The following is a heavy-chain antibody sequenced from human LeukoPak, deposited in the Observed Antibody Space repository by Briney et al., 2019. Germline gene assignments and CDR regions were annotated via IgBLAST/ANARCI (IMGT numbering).Heavy chain of an antibody. CDR1: GGSIRSSDDY. CDR2: IYYTGSS. J-gene: IGHJ4*02. V-gene: IGHV4-39*07. CDR3: ARDHYSSGWAFDY. D-gene: IGHD6-19*01. Sequence: SETLSLTCSVSGGSIRSSDDYWGFVRQTPGKGLEWMGSIYYTGSSHYNPSLKSRATISVDTSKNQFSLKLTSVTAADTAVYYCARDHYSSGWAFDYWGQGTLVTVSS.